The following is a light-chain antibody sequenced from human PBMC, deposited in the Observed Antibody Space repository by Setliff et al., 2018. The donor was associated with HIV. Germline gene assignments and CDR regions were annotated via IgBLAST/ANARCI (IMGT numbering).Light chain of an antibody. CDR1: SSNIGAGFD. CDR3: QSYDSSLSGYV. J-gene: IGLJ1*01. CDR2: SFT. V-gene: IGLV1-40*01. Sequence: QSALTQPPSVSGAPGQRVTISCTGSSSNIGAGFDVHWYQQFPGTAPKLLIYSFTNRPSGVPDRFSGSKSGTSDSLAIAGLQAEDEADYYCQSYDSSLSGYVFGTGTKVTVL.